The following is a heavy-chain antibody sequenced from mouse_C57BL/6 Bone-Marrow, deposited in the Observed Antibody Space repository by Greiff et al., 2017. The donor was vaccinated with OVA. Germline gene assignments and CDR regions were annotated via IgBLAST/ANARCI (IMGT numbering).Heavy chain of an antibody. J-gene: IGHJ1*03. CDR3: ARHIYDGPYWYFDV. CDR1: GFSLTSYG. Sequence: VHLVESGPGLVAPSQSLSITCTVSGFSLTSYGVHWVRQPPGKGLEWLVVIWSDGSTTYNSALKSRLSISKDNSKSQVFLKMNSLQTDDTAMYYCARHIYDGPYWYFDVWGTGTTVTVSS. CDR2: IWSDGST. D-gene: IGHD2-3*01. V-gene: IGHV2-6-1*01.